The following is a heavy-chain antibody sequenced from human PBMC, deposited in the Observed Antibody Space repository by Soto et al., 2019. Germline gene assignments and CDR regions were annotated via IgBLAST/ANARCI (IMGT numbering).Heavy chain of an antibody. CDR3: AKDTYYHDRSGYYIFDY. J-gene: IGHJ4*02. CDR2: IVVGSGNT. V-gene: IGHV1-58*01. CDR1: GFTFTSSA. D-gene: IGHD3-22*01. Sequence: GASVKVSCKASGFTFTSSAVQWVRQARGQRLEWIGWIVVGSGNTNYAQKFQERVTITRDMSTSTAYMELSSLRSEDTAVYYCAKDTYYHDRSGYYIFDYWGQGTPVTVSS.